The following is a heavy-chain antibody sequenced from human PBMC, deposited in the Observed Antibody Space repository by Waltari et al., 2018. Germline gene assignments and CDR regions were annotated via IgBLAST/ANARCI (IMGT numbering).Heavy chain of an antibody. D-gene: IGHD4-17*01. J-gene: IGHJ4*02. V-gene: IGHV3-74*01. CDR2: INSDGSST. CDR1: GFPLSSSR. Sequence: EVQLVESGGGLVQPGGSLRLSCAASGFPLSSSRMHWVRPAPGKGLVWVSRINSDGSSTSYADSVKGRFTISRDNAKNTLYLQMNSLRAEDTAVYYCARAATTVTSSHTDYWGQGTLVTVSS. CDR3: ARAATTVTSSHTDY.